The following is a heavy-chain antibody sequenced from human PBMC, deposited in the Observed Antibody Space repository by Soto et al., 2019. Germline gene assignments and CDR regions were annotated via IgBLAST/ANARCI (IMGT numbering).Heavy chain of an antibody. CDR2: ISSNGGST. D-gene: IGHD1-7*01. CDR3: ARLGGGITGTTPDY. V-gene: IGHV3-64*01. CDR1: GFTFSSYA. Sequence: GGSLRLSCAASGFTFSSYAMHWVRQAPGKGLEYVSAISSNGGSTYYANSVKGRFTISRDNSKNTLYLQMGSLRAEDMAVYYCARLGGGITGTTPDYWGQGTLVTVSS. J-gene: IGHJ4*02.